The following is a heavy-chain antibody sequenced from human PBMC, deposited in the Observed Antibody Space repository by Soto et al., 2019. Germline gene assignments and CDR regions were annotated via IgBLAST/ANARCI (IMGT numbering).Heavy chain of an antibody. V-gene: IGHV1-18*01. Sequence: ASVKVSCKASGYTFTSYGISCVLQSPLQGLEWMGWISAYNGNTNYAQKLQGRVTMTTDTSTSTAYMELRSLRSDDTAVYYCARDRARGLLWFGPKAPWGQGTQVTVSS. D-gene: IGHD3-10*01. J-gene: IGHJ5*02. CDR1: GYTFTSYG. CDR3: ARDRARGLLWFGPKAP. CDR2: ISAYNGNT.